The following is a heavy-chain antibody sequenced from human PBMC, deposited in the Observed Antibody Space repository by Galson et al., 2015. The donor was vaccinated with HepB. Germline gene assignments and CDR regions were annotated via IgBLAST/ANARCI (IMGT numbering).Heavy chain of an antibody. CDR2: ISHDGNKK. Sequence: SLRLSCAASGFSFSSYAIHWVRRAPGKGLEWVAVISHDGNKKYYADSVRGRFTISRDNSKNTIYIEMNRLSAEDTATYYCARDRRVEVVVAATLDYWGQGTLPTVSS. V-gene: IGHV3-30*04. J-gene: IGHJ4*02. D-gene: IGHD2-15*01. CDR3: ARDRRVEVVVAATLDY. CDR1: GFSFSSYA.